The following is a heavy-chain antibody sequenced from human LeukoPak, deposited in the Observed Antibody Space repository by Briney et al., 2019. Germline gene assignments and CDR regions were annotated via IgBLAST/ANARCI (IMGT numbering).Heavy chain of an antibody. J-gene: IGHJ4*02. V-gene: IGHV2-5*02. CDR1: GFSLSTSGVG. CDR3: AHRRYDDSSGYPFGY. Sequence: ESGPTLVKPTQTLTLTCTFSGFSLSTSGVGVGWIRQPPGKALEWLALIYWDDDKRYSPSLKSRLTITKDTSKNQVVLTMTNMDPVDTATYYCAHRRYDDSSGYPFGYWGQGILVTVSS. D-gene: IGHD3-22*01. CDR2: IYWDDDK.